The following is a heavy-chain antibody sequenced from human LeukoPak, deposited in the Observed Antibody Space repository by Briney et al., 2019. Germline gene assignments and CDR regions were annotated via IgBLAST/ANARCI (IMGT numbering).Heavy chain of an antibody. J-gene: IGHJ4*02. CDR3: ATGYSSGWYFDY. Sequence: SETLSLTCTVSGASLSSFYWSWLRQPPGKGLEWIGYIYNSGTTNYNPSLKSRVTISVDTSKNQFSLKVSSVTAADTAVYYCATGYSSGWYFDYWGQGTLVTVSS. CDR2: IYNSGTT. D-gene: IGHD6-19*01. CDR1: GASLSSFY. V-gene: IGHV4-59*01.